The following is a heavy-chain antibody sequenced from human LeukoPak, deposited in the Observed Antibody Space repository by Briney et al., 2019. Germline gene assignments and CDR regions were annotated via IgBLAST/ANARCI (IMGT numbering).Heavy chain of an antibody. V-gene: IGHV3-21*01. CDR3: ARAGLEDIVVVVAEDAFDI. CDR2: ISSSSSYI. CDR1: GFTLSSYS. Sequence: GGSLRLSCAASGFTLSSYSMNWVRQAPGKGLEWVSSISSSSSYIYYADSVKGRFTISRDNAKNSLYLQMNSLRAEDTAVYYCARAGLEDIVVVVAEDAFDIWGQGTMVTVSS. J-gene: IGHJ3*02. D-gene: IGHD2-15*01.